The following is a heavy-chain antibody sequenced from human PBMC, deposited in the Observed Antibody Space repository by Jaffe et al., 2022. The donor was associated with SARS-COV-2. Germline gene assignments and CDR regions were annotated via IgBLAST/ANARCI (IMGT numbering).Heavy chain of an antibody. D-gene: IGHD3-10*01. J-gene: IGHJ3*02. CDR1: GFSLSTSGMC. CDR2: IDWDDDK. CDR3: ARLSMVRGVPVAFDI. Sequence: QVTLRESGPALVKPTQTLTLTCTFSGFSLSTSGMCVSWIRQPPGKALEWLALIDWDDDKYYSTSLKTRLTISKDTSKNQVVLTMTNMDPVDTATYYCARLSMVRGVPVAFDIWGQGTMVTVSS. V-gene: IGHV2-70*01.